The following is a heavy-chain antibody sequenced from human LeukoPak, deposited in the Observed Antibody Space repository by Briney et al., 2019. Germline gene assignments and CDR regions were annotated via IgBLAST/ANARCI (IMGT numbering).Heavy chain of an antibody. J-gene: IGHJ4*02. CDR1: GGSISSSSYY. CDR3: APSLRRRNYYFDY. Sequence: SDTLSLTCTVSGGSISSSSYYWGWIRQPPGKGLEWIGSIYYSGSTYYNPSLKSRVTISVDTSKNQFSLKLSSVTAADTAVYYCAPSLRRRNYYFDYWGQGTLVTVSS. CDR2: IYYSGST. D-gene: IGHD1-7*01. V-gene: IGHV4-39*07.